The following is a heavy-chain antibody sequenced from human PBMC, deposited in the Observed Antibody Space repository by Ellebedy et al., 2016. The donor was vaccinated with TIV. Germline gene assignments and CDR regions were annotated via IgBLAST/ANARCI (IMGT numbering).Heavy chain of an antibody. D-gene: IGHD3-22*01. J-gene: IGHJ3*02. CDR1: GFTFKSYW. Sequence: PGGSLRLSCVVSGFTFKSYWMSRVRQAPGKGLEWVANIRQDGSEKHYVDSVKGRFTISRDNAKNSLYLQMNSLRAEDTAVYYCARESYYETTAYGALDIWGQGTMVTVSS. V-gene: IGHV3-7*01. CDR3: ARESYYETTAYGALDI. CDR2: IRQDGSEK.